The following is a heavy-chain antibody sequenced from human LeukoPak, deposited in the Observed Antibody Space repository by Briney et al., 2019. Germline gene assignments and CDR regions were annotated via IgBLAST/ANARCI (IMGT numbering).Heavy chain of an antibody. CDR1: GFTFRSNW. CDR3: ARDRGWNCFDS. D-gene: IGHD3-22*01. CDR2: IRGDGSEK. Sequence: PGGSQRLSCAASGFTFRSNWMSWVRQVPGKGLEWVANIRGDGSEKYYVDSVKGRFTISRDNVKNSLYLQMNSLRAEDTAVYYCARDRGWNCFDSWGQGTLVTVSS. J-gene: IGHJ4*02. V-gene: IGHV3-7*01.